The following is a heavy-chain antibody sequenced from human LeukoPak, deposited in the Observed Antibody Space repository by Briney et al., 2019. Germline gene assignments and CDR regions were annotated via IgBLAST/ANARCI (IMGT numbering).Heavy chain of an antibody. Sequence: SETLSLTCTVSGGSISSYYWSWIRQPAGKGLEWIGRIYTSGSTNYNPSLKSRVTMSVDTSKNQFSLKLSSVTAADTAVYYCTTTVATSEDAFDIWGQGTMVTVSS. CDR1: GGSISSYY. CDR2: IYTSGST. D-gene: IGHD5-12*01. CDR3: TTTVATSEDAFDI. V-gene: IGHV4-4*07. J-gene: IGHJ3*02.